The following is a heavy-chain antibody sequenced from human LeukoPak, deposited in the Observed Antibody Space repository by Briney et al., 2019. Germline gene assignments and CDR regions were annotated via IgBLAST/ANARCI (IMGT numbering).Heavy chain of an antibody. CDR2: INHSGST. CDR1: GGSFSGYY. J-gene: IGHJ4*02. CDR3: ARGITGDKN. D-gene: IGHD7-27*01. Sequence: PSETLSLTCDVYGGSFSGYYWGWIRQPPGKGLEWIGEINHSGSTNYNPSLKGRVTISVDTSKNQFSLKLSSVTAADTAVYYCARGITGDKNWGQGTLVTVSS. V-gene: IGHV4-34*01.